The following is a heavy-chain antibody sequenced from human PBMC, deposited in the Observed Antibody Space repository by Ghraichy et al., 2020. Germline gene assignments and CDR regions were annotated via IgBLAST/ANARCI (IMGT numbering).Heavy chain of an antibody. CDR1: GFIFSTYD. J-gene: IGHJ4*02. D-gene: IGHD4-11*01. CDR3: VRANSNNYRFDF. V-gene: IGHV3-48*03. Sequence: LSLTCAASGFIFSTYDMNWVRQTPGKGLEWVSYITSGSSTILYADSVKGRFTISRDNAKNSLYLQMNSLRAEDTAVYYCVRANSNNYRFDFWGQGTLVTVSS. CDR2: ITSGSSTI.